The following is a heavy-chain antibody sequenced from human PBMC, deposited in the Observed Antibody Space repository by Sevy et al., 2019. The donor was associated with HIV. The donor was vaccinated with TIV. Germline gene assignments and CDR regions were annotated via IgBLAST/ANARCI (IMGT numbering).Heavy chain of an antibody. Sequence: GGALRLSWAASGFTFSSYAMHWVRQAPGKGLEWVAVISYDGRNKYYADSVKGRFTISRDNSRNTLYLLMNSLRAEDTAVYYCARDFGDTAMLHWYSDLWGRGTLVPVFS. CDR2: ISYDGRNK. J-gene: IGHJ2*01. CDR1: GFTFSSYA. D-gene: IGHD5-18*01. V-gene: IGHV3-30*04. CDR3: ARDFGDTAMLHWYSDL.